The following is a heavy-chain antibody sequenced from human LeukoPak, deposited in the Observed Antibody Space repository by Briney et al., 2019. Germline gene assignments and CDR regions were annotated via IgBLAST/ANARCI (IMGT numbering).Heavy chain of an antibody. Sequence: PGGSLRLSCAASGFTFSSYGMHWVRQAPGKGLEWVAVISYDGSNKYYADSVKGRFTISRDNSKNTLYLQMNSLRAEDMAVYYCARGVYGNRDGYNLNYWGQGTLVTVSS. J-gene: IGHJ4*02. V-gene: IGHV3-30*03. D-gene: IGHD5-24*01. CDR3: ARGVYGNRDGYNLNY. CDR2: ISYDGSNK. CDR1: GFTFSSYG.